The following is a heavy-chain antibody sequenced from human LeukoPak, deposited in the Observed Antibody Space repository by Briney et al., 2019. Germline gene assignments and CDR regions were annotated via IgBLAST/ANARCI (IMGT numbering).Heavy chain of an antibody. CDR3: AREDSSGWRNWFDP. CDR2: INSDGSST. D-gene: IGHD6-19*01. J-gene: IGHJ5*02. V-gene: IGHV3-74*01. Sequence: GGSLRLSCAASGFTFSSYWMHWVRQAPGNGLVWVSRINSDGSSTSYADSVKGRFTISRDNAKNTLYLQMNSLRADDTAVYYCAREDSSGWRNWFDPWGQGTLVTVSS. CDR1: GFTFSSYW.